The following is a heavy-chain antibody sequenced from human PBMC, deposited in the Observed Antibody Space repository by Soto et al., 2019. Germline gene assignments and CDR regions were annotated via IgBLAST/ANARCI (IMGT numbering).Heavy chain of an antibody. CDR1: GFTFSSYW. CDR2: IKQDGSEK. CDR3: ARFLSITMVRGVIITQYYYGMDV. Sequence: PGGSLRLSCAASGFTFSSYWMSWVRQAPGKGLEWVANIKQDGSEKYYVDSVKGRFTISRDNAKNSLYLQMNSLRAEDTSVYYCARFLSITMVRGVIITQYYYGMDVWGQGTTVTVSS. V-gene: IGHV3-7*05. J-gene: IGHJ6*02. D-gene: IGHD3-10*01.